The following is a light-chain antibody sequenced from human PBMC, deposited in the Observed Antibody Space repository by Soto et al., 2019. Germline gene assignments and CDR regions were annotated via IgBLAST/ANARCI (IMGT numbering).Light chain of an antibody. CDR2: SNN. J-gene: IGLJ2*01. CDR1: SSNIGSNT. Sequence: QSVLTQPPSASGTPGQRVTISCSGSSSNIGSNTVNWYQQLPGTAPKLLIYSNNQRPLRVPDRMSGSKSGTSASLAISGLQSEDEDDYYGAARDDSLNVLFGGGTKVTVL. V-gene: IGLV1-44*01. CDR3: AARDDSLNVL.